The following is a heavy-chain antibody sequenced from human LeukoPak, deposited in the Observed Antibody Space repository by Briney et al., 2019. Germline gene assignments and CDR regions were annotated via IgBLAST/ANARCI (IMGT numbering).Heavy chain of an antibody. V-gene: IGHV3-30*03. Sequence: GGSLRLSCAASGFTFSSYGMSWVRQAPGKGLEWLAVISEDGSRRHFAGSVEGRFNISRDTVDDTLFLHLNSLRVEDTAVYYCARDPTRGYNYGYLDYWGQGALVAV. CDR1: GFTFSSYG. D-gene: IGHD5-18*01. CDR2: ISEDGSRR. CDR3: ARDPTRGYNYGYLDY. J-gene: IGHJ4*02.